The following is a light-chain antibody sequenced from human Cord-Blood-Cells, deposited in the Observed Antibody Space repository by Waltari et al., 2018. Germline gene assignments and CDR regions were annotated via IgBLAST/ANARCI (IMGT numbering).Light chain of an antibody. CDR2: QDS. V-gene: IGLV3-1*01. Sequence: SYELTQPPSVSVSPGQPASITCSGDKLGDKYACWYQQKPGQSPVLVIYQDSKPPSGIPERFSGSNSGNTATLTISGRQAMDEADYYCQAWDSSTVVFGGGTKLTVL. J-gene: IGLJ2*01. CDR3: QAWDSSTVV. CDR1: KLGDKY.